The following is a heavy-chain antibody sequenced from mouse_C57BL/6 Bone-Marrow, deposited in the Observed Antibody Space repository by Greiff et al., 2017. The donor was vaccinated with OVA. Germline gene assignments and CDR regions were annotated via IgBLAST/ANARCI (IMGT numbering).Heavy chain of an antibody. V-gene: IGHV1-15*01. D-gene: IGHD2-5*01. CDR2: IDPETGGT. CDR1: GYTFTDYE. J-gene: IGHJ4*01. Sequence: LVESGAELVRPGASVTLSCKASGYTFTDYEMHWVKQTPVHGLEWIGAIDPETGGTAYNQKFKGKAILTADKSSSTAYMELRSLTSEDSAVYYCTRGYSNCYAMDYWGQGTSVTVSS. CDR3: TRGYSNCYAMDY.